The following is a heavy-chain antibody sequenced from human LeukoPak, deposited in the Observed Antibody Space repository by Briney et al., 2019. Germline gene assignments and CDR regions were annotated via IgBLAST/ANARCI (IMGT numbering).Heavy chain of an antibody. D-gene: IGHD3-3*01. CDR3: ARSPRYYDFCSGSDWFDP. CDR2: IYTSGST. V-gene: IGHV4-61*02. Sequence: SQTLSLTCTVSGGSIRSGSYYWSWIRQPAGKGLEWIGRIYTSGSTNYNPSLKSRVTISVDTSKNQFSLKLSSVTAADTAVYYCARSPRYYDFCSGSDWFDPWGQGTLVTVSS. CDR1: GGSIRSGSYY. J-gene: IGHJ5*02.